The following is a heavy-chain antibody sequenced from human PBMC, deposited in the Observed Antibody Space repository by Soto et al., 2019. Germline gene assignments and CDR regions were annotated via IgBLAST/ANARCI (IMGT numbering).Heavy chain of an antibody. V-gene: IGHV4-34*01. Sequence: QVQLHQWGSGLLKPSETLSLTCVVYGGSLTGYYWSWIRQPPGKGLEWIGEINHRGTTDYSPSLKSRVTISVDTSKNPFSLTLSSVTGADTAMYYCARDSHQGTPIIQEVTGHDYWGQRTLVTVSS. CDR2: INHRGTT. CDR1: GGSLTGYY. D-gene: IGHD3-10*01. CDR3: ARDSHQGTPIIQEVTGHDY. J-gene: IGHJ4*02.